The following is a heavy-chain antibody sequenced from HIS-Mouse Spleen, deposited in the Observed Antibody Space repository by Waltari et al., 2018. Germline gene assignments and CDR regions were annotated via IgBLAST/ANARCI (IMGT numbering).Heavy chain of an antibody. CDR3: ARDSVTHFDY. V-gene: IGHV1-18*01. CDR1: GYTFTSYG. CDR2: VSAYNGNT. D-gene: IGHD5-18*01. Sequence: QVQLVQSGAEVKKPGAAVKDSCKACGYTFTSYGISWVRQAPGQGLEWMGWVSAYNGNTNYAQKLHGRVTMPTDTSTSTAYMELRSLISDDTAVYYCARDSVTHFDYWGQGTLVTVSS. J-gene: IGHJ4*02.